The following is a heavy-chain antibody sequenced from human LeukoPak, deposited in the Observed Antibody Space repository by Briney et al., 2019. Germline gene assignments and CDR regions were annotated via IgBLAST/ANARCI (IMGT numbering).Heavy chain of an antibody. CDR1: GFTFGRSA. J-gene: IGHJ4*02. D-gene: IGHD5-24*01. CDR3: VKGRMSEDGLDF. Sequence: GSLRLSCEASGFTFGRSAMTWVRQTPGKGLEWFSSISSSGNTYYADSVKGRFTISRDNPKNLVNLQMNSLRAEDTAIYYCVKGRMSEDGLDFWGQGSLVTVSS. CDR2: ISSSGNT. V-gene: IGHV3-23*01.